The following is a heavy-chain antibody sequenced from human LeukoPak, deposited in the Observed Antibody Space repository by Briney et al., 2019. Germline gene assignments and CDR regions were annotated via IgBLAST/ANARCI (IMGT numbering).Heavy chain of an antibody. J-gene: IGHJ5*02. CDR3: PRTKYYYDSSGYSPAGRDWFDP. D-gene: IGHD3-22*01. Sequence: ASVKVSCKASGYTFTACYIHWVRQAPGQGLEWMGLINPKSGSTNYPQKFQGRVTMTRDTSISTVYMALSSLRSEDMAVHYCPRTKYYYDSSGYSPAGRDWFDPWGQGTLVTVSS. V-gene: IGHV1-2*02. CDR1: GYTFTACY. CDR2: INPKSGST.